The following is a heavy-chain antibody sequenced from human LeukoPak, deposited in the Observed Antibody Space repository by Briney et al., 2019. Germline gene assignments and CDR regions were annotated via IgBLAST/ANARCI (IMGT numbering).Heavy chain of an antibody. Sequence: ASVKVSCKASGYTFTGYYMHWVRQAPGQGLEWMGWINPNSGGTNYAQKFQGRVTMTRDTSISTAYVELSRLRSDDTAVYYCARGDIVVVPAVNWFDPWGQGTLVTVSS. CDR3: ARGDIVVVPAVNWFDP. D-gene: IGHD2-2*01. V-gene: IGHV1-2*02. CDR2: INPNSGGT. J-gene: IGHJ5*02. CDR1: GYTFTGYY.